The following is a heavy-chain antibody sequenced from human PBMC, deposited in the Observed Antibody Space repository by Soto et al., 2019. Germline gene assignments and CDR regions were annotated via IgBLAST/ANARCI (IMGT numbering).Heavy chain of an antibody. J-gene: IGHJ4*02. V-gene: IGHV4-34*01. Sequence: SWTLSLTCAVYGGSFSGYYWSWILQPPGKGLEWIGEINHSGSTNYNPSLKSRFTISVDTSKNQFSLKLSSVTAADTAMYYCARGRGYCSSISCYTFRGFDYWGQGTLVTVSS. CDR1: GGSFSGYY. CDR3: ARGRGYCSSISCYTFRGFDY. CDR2: INHSGST. D-gene: IGHD2-2*02.